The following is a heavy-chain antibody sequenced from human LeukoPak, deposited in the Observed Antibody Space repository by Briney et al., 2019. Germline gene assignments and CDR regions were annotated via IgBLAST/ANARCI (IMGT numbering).Heavy chain of an antibody. D-gene: IGHD3-22*01. CDR1: GDSISRSDSY. V-gene: IGHV4-39*01. CDR3: ARRRYYDGSGYLE. J-gene: IGHJ1*01. Sequence: SETLSLTCSVSGDSISRSDSYWDWIPQPPGKGLQWIGTTYYSGRTYYSPSLKSRVTMSVDTSNNQFSLNLRSVTAADTAVYYCARRRYYDGSGYLEWGQGTLLSVSS. CDR2: TYYSGRT.